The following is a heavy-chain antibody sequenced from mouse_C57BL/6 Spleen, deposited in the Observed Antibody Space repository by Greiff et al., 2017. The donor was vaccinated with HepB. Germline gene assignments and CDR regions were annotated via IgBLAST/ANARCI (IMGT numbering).Heavy chain of an antibody. CDR3: ARDDGYYVAWFAY. D-gene: IGHD2-3*01. J-gene: IGHJ3*01. CDR1: GYSITSGYY. Sequence: ESGPGLVKPSQSLSLTCSVTGYSITSGYYWNWIRQFPGNKLEWMGYISYDGSNNYNPSLKNRFSITRDTSKNQFFLKLNSVTTEDTATYYCARDDGYYVAWFAYWGQGTLVTVSA. V-gene: IGHV3-6*01. CDR2: ISYDGSN.